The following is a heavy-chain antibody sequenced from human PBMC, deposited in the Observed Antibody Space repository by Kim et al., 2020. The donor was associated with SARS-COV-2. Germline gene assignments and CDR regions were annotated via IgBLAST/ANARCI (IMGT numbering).Heavy chain of an antibody. J-gene: IGHJ4*02. V-gene: IGHV3-21*01. CDR2: SYT. Sequence: SYTYYADSVKGRFTNSRDNAKNSLYLQMNSLRAEDTAVYYCARDLSRFDYWGQGTLVTVSS. CDR3: ARDLSRFDY. D-gene: IGHD2-2*01.